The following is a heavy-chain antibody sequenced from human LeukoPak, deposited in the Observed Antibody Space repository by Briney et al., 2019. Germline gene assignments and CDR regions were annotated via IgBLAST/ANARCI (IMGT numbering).Heavy chain of an antibody. J-gene: IGHJ4*02. CDR2: IYYSGIT. Sequence: SETLSLTCTVSGGSITSYYWSWIRQPPGKGLEWIGYIYYSGITNYNPSLESRVSISEDTPKNQFSLTLNSVIAADTAVYYCAREGPYSNAWYYFDSWGQGTLVTVSS. V-gene: IGHV4-59*01. CDR3: AREGPYSNAWYYFDS. D-gene: IGHD6-19*01. CDR1: GGSITSYY.